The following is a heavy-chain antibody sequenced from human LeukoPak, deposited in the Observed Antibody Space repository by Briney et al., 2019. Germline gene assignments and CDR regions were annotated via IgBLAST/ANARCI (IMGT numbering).Heavy chain of an antibody. CDR3: AKSRWFGAKIEC. Sequence: GGSLRLSCAASGFTFSNYGMHWVRQAPGKGLEWVSFIRYDGSTEFYADSVKGRFTISRDNSKNTLNLQMNSLRAEDTAVYYCAKSRWFGAKIECWGQGTLVTVSS. CDR1: GFTFSNYG. CDR2: IRYDGSTE. D-gene: IGHD3-10*01. V-gene: IGHV3-30*02. J-gene: IGHJ4*02.